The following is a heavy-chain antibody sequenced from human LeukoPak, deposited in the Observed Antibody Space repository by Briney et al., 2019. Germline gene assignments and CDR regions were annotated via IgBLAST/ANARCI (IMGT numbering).Heavy chain of an antibody. D-gene: IGHD2-2*01. J-gene: IGHJ6*02. CDR1: GLTFSSYW. V-gene: IGHV3-7*01. Sequence: GGSLRLSCVASGLTFSSYWMAWVRQPPGKGLEWVANINQDGSETHFMDSVKGRFTISRDNAKNSLFLQMSGLRAEDAAVYYCWGGADLALVPAAIAYYYSAMDVWGEGTRVTVSS. CDR2: INQDGSET. CDR3: WGGADLALVPAAIAYYYSAMDV.